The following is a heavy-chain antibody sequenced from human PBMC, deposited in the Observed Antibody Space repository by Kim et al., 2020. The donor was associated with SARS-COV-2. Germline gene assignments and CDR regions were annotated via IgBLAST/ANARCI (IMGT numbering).Heavy chain of an antibody. CDR3: ARVIRRVAAAGNGFDY. V-gene: IGHV4-59*01. D-gene: IGHD6-13*01. Sequence: RKSRVTISVDTSKNQFSLKLSSVTAADTAVYYCARVIRRVAAAGNGFDYWGQGTLVTVSS. J-gene: IGHJ4*02.